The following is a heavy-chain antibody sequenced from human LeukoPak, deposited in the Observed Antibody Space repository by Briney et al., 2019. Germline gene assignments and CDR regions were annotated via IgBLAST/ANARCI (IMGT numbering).Heavy chain of an antibody. J-gene: IGHJ4*02. CDR2: IYTSGST. CDR1: GGSISSYY. V-gene: IGHV4-4*07. D-gene: IGHD4-17*01. Sequence: PSETLSLTCTVSGGSISSYYWSWIRRPAGKGLEWIGRIYTSGSTNYNLSLKSRVTMSVDTSKNQFSLKLSSVTAADTAVYYCAREAYGDYADQTFDYWGQGTLVTVSS. CDR3: AREAYGDYADQTFDY.